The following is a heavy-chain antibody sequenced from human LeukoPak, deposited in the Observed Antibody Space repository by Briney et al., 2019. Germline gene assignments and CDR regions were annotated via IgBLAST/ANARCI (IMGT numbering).Heavy chain of an antibody. J-gene: IGHJ4*02. CDR1: GFTFSSYS. V-gene: IGHV3-48*04. D-gene: IGHD1-26*01. CDR2: ISSSSSTI. Sequence: GGSLRLSCAASGFTFSSYSMNWVRQAPGKGLEWVSYISSSSSTIYYADSVRGRFTISGDNAKNSLYLQMNSLRAEDTAVYYCARDMRELRFDYWGQGTLVTVSS. CDR3: ARDMRELRFDY.